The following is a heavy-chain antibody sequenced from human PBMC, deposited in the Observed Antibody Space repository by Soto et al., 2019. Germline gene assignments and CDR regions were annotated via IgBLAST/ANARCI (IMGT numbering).Heavy chain of an antibody. V-gene: IGHV1-46*01. CDR3: ARPIAAAGTSLSNGMDV. J-gene: IGHJ6*02. Sequence: ASVKVSCKASGYTFTSYYMHCVRQAPGQGLEWMGIINPSGGSTSYAQKFQGRVTMTRDTSTSTVYMELSSLRSEDTAVYYCARPIAAAGTSLSNGMDVWGQGTTVTVS. CDR1: GYTFTSYY. CDR2: INPSGGST. D-gene: IGHD6-13*01.